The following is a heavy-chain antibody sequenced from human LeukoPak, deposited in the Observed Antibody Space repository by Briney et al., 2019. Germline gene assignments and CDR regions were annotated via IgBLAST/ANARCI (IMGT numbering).Heavy chain of an antibody. J-gene: IGHJ4*02. Sequence: GGSLRRSCAASGFTFSSYSMNWVRQAPGKGLEWVSYIGSTRSPIYYADSVKGRFTISRDNAKNSLYLQMNTLRDEDTAVYYCVRDYDWALDSWGQGTLVTVSS. V-gene: IGHV3-48*02. CDR2: IGSTRSPI. CDR1: GFTFSSYS. CDR3: VRDYDWALDS. D-gene: IGHD3-9*01.